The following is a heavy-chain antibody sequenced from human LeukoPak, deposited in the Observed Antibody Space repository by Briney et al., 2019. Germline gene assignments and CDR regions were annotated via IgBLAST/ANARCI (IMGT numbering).Heavy chain of an antibody. D-gene: IGHD3-10*01. CDR1: GFTFSTAW. Sequence: GGSLRLSCAASGFTFSTAWMSWVRQAPGKGLEWVGRIKSKTDGGTTDYAAPVKGRFTISRDDSKNTLYLQMNSLKTEDTAVYYCTTGQATLVRGIMSYWGQGTLVTVSS. CDR2: IKSKTDGGTT. J-gene: IGHJ4*02. V-gene: IGHV3-15*01. CDR3: TTGQATLVRGIMSY.